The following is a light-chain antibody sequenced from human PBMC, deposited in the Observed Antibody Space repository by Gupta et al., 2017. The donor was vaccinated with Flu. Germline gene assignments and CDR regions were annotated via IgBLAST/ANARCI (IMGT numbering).Light chain of an antibody. CDR2: DAS. Sequence: DIPMTHSPSSLSASVGDRVTIACQASQDISNHLNWYQQKPGKAPKLLIYDASNLETGVPSRFSGSGSGTDFTFTISSLHPEDIATYYCQQYDNLPITFGHGTKVDIK. CDR1: QDISNH. CDR3: QQYDNLPIT. V-gene: IGKV1-33*01. J-gene: IGKJ3*01.